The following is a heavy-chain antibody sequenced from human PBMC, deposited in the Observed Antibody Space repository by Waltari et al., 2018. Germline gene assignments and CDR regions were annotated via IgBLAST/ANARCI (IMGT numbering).Heavy chain of an antibody. CDR2: INAGNGNT. Sequence: QVQLVQSGAEVKKPGASVKVSCKASGYTFTSYAMHWVRQAPGQRLEWMGWINAGNGNTKYSQKFQGRVTITRDTSASTAYMELSSLRSEDTAVYYCARDQGYYGSGSSPEDYWGQGTLVIVSS. D-gene: IGHD3-10*01. CDR1: GYTFTSYA. J-gene: IGHJ4*02. V-gene: IGHV1-3*01. CDR3: ARDQGYYGSGSSPEDY.